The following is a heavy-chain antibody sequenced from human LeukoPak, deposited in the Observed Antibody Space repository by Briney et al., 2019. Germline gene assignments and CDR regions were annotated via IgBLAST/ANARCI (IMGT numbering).Heavy chain of an antibody. J-gene: IGHJ4*02. Sequence: GGSLRLSCVASGFTFSDYYMSWIRQAPGKGLEWVSSISSISSTIYYADSVKGRFTISRDNAKNSLYLQMNSLRAEDTAVYYCARFYSISYYFDYWGQGTLVTVSS. CDR2: ISSISSTI. CDR3: ARFYSISYYFDY. D-gene: IGHD6-6*01. V-gene: IGHV3-11*04. CDR1: GFTFSDYY.